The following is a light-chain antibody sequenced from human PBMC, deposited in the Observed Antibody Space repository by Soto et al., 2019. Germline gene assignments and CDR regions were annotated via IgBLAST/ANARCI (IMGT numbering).Light chain of an antibody. CDR3: QQRDTWPIT. J-gene: IGKJ5*01. Sequence: EIVLTQSPATLSLSPGERATLSCRASQSVTRYLAWYQQKPGQAPRFLMFDASNRATGVPARFSGSGSGTDFTLTISSLEPEDFAVYYCQQRDTWPITSGQGTRLEIK. CDR2: DAS. V-gene: IGKV3-11*01. CDR1: QSVTRY.